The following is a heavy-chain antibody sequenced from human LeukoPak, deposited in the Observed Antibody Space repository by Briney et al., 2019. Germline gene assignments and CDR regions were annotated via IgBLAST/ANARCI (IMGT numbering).Heavy chain of an antibody. V-gene: IGHV3-30-3*01. D-gene: IGHD2-15*01. Sequence: GGTLRLSCAASGFTFSSYAMHWVRQAPGKGLEWVAVISYDGSNKYYADSVKGRFTISRDNSKNTLYLQMNSLRAEDTAVYYCARGGCSGGSCCSFPWTYLPNFDYWGQGTLVTVSS. CDR2: ISYDGSNK. CDR3: ARGGCSGGSCCSFPWTYLPNFDY. CDR1: GFTFSSYA. J-gene: IGHJ4*02.